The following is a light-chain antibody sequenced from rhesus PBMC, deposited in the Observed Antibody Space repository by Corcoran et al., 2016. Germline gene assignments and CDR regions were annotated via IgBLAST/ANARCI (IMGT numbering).Light chain of an antibody. CDR3: QQDYSWPLT. Sequence: EIVMTQSPATLSLSPGERATLSCRASQSVSSRLAWYQQKPGQAPKLLIYGASSRATGIPDRFSGSGSGTEFPLTINGLEPEDVGIYYCQQDYSWPLTFGGGTRVELK. CDR2: GAS. CDR1: QSVSSR. J-gene: IGKJ4*01. V-gene: IGKV3-42*01.